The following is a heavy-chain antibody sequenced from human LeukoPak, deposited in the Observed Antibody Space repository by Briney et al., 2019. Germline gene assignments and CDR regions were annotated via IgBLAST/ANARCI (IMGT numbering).Heavy chain of an antibody. CDR3: ARQVDSTMALPDY. CDR2: ISAYNGNT. CDR1: GYTFSNYG. Sequence: ASVKVSCEASGYTFSNYGLTWVRHAPGRGLECMGWISAYNGNTNYAQKFQDRVTMTTDTSTSTAYMELRSLTSDDTAVYYCARQVDSTMALPDYWGQGTLVTVSS. J-gene: IGHJ4*02. V-gene: IGHV1-18*01. D-gene: IGHD2/OR15-2a*01.